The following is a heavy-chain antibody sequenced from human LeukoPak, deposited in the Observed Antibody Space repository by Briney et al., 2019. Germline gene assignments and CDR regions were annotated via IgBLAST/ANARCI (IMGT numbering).Heavy chain of an antibody. CDR1: GYTFTSYY. Sequence: ASVKVSCKASGYTFTSYYVHWVRQAPGQGLEWMGWINPNSGVTDYAQKLQGRVSMTRDTSISTAYMELSRLRSDDTAVYYCARDDLYSGYDYDFWGQGTLVTVSS. J-gene: IGHJ4*02. V-gene: IGHV1-2*02. CDR2: INPNSGVT. CDR3: ARDDLYSGYDYDF. D-gene: IGHD5-12*01.